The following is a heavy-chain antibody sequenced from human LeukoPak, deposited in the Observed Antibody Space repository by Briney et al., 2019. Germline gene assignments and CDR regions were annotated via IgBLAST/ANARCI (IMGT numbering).Heavy chain of an antibody. CDR3: AKWGSATLAYFDY. CDR1: GFTFSSYG. V-gene: IGHV3-23*01. D-gene: IGHD2-15*01. Sequence: PGGSLRLSCAASGFTFSSYGMSWIRQAPGKGLEWVSAISGSGGATYNAGPVKGRFTISRDNSRNTLDVQMNTLRAEDKAVYYCAKWGSATLAYFDYWGQGTLVTVSS. J-gene: IGHJ4*02. CDR2: ISGSGGAT.